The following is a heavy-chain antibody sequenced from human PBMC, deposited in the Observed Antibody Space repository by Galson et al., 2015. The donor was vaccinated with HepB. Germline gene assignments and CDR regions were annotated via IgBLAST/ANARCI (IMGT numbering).Heavy chain of an antibody. V-gene: IGHV3-30*04. J-gene: IGHJ4*02. CDR3: ARERGAGWYEGNNY. CDR2: ISHDGRNT. Sequence: SLRLSCAASGFTFSSYSKHWVREAPGKGLEWVAIISHDGRNTYYAYSVKGRFTISRDNSRNTLYLQMNGLRSDDTAVYYCARERGAGWYEGNNYWGQGTRVVVSS. CDR1: GFTFSSYS. D-gene: IGHD6-19*01.